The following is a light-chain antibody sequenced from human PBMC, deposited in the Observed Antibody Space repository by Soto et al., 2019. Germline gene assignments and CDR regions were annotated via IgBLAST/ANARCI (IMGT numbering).Light chain of an antibody. CDR2: TAS. Sequence: DIQWTQSPSFLSAAVVDMVPITCRSSQGISSYLALYQQKPGKAPNLLISTASTLQSGVHSRFSGSGSGTEFPLTISSLQSEDFAVYYCQQYNTWPLFGGGTKVDIK. CDR1: QGISSY. CDR3: QQYNTWPL. V-gene: IGKV1-9*01. J-gene: IGKJ4*01.